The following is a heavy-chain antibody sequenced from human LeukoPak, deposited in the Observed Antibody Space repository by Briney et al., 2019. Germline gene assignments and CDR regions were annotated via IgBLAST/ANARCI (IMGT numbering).Heavy chain of an antibody. CDR2: ISGSGSST. J-gene: IGHJ5*02. D-gene: IGHD4-17*01. CDR3: AKIGGPSDYGDGDNWFDP. V-gene: IGHV3-23*01. Sequence: GGSLRLSCAASGFTFSSYAMSWVRQAPGKGLEWVSAISGSGSSTYYADSVKGRFTISRDNSKNTLYLQMNSLRAEDTAVYYCAKIGGPSDYGDGDNWFDPWGQGTLVTVSS. CDR1: GFTFSSYA.